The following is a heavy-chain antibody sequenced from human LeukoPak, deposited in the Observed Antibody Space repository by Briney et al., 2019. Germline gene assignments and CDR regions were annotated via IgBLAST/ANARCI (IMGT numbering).Heavy chain of an antibody. V-gene: IGHV4-39*01. J-gene: IGHJ4*02. D-gene: IGHD3-10*01. CDR2: IYYSGST. Sequence: SETLSLTCTVSGGSISSSSYYWGWIRQPPGKGLEWIGSIYYSGSTYYNPSLKSRVTISVDTSKNQFSLKLSSVTAADTAVYYCAGHWFAEVVMVTMNFDYWGQGTLVTVSS. CDR1: GGSISSSSYY. CDR3: AGHWFAEVVMVTMNFDY.